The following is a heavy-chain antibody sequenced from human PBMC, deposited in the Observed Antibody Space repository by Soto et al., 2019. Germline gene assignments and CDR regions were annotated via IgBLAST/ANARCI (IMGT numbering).Heavy chain of an antibody. CDR3: ARVSRVYYYYYYMDV. Sequence: SETLSLTCAVYGGSFSGYYWSWIRQPPGKGLEWIGEINHSGSTNYNPSLKSRVTISVDTSKNQFSLKLSSVTAADTAVYYCARVSRVYYYYYYMDVWGKGTTVT. CDR2: INHSGST. CDR1: GGSFSGYY. J-gene: IGHJ6*03. D-gene: IGHD6-6*01. V-gene: IGHV4-34*01.